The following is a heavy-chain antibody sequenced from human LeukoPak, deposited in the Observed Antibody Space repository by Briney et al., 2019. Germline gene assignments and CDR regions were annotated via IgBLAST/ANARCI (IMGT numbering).Heavy chain of an antibody. Sequence: ASVKVSCKASGGTFSSYAISWVRQAPGQGLEWMGGIIPIFGTANYAQKFQGRVTITADESTSTAYMELSSLRSEDTAVYYCARGDYYDSSGYYYGDYWGQGTLVTVSS. CDR3: ARGDYYDSSGYYYGDY. CDR1: GGTFSSYA. D-gene: IGHD3-22*01. J-gene: IGHJ4*02. V-gene: IGHV1-69*01. CDR2: IIPIFGTA.